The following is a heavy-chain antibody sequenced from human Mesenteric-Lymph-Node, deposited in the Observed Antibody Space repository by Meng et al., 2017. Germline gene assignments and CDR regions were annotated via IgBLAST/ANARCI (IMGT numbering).Heavy chain of an antibody. D-gene: IGHD6-19*01. J-gene: IGHJ4*02. CDR2: IYHSGST. V-gene: IGHV4-4*02. CDR1: GGSISRSNW. Sequence: QVQLREAGPGLVKASGTRSLTCAVSGGSISRSNWWSWVRQPPGKGLEWIGEIYHSGSTNYNPSLKSRVTISVDKSKNQFSLNLSSVTAADTAVYYCARVGQWLPIDYWGQGTLVTVSS. CDR3: ARVGQWLPIDY.